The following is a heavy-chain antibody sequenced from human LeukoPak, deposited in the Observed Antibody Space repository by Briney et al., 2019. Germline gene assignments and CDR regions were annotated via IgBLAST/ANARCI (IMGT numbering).Heavy chain of an antibody. CDR3: ARGILTTVVTNWFDP. D-gene: IGHD4-23*01. V-gene: IGHV1-8*01. CDR1: GYTFTSYD. CDR2: MNPNSGNT. J-gene: IGHJ5*02. Sequence: ASVKVSCKASGYTFTSYDINWVRQATGQGLEWMGWMNPNSGNTGYAQKFQGRVTMTTDTSTSTAYMELRSLRSDDTAVYYCARGILTTVVTNWFDPWGQGTLVTVSS.